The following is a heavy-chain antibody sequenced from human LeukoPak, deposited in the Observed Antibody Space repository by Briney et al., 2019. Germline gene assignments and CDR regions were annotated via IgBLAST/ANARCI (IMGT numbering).Heavy chain of an antibody. V-gene: IGHV4-34*01. Sequence: SETLSLTCAVYGGSFSGYYWSWIRQPPGKGLEWIGEINHSGSTNYNPSLKSRVTISVDTSKNQFSLKLSSVTAADTAVYYCARQIRYAYCTNGVCYSSPFDYWGQGTLVTVSS. CDR1: GGSFSGYY. CDR2: INHSGST. D-gene: IGHD2-8*01. CDR3: ARQIRYAYCTNGVCYSSPFDY. J-gene: IGHJ4*02.